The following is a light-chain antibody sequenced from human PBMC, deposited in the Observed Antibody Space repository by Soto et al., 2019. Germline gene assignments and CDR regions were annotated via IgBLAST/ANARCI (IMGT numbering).Light chain of an antibody. CDR2: AAS. CDR3: QKYSSVPV. CDR1: QGIRNF. V-gene: IGKV1-27*01. J-gene: IGKJ3*01. Sequence: DIQMTQSPTSLSASVGDRVTITCRASQGIRNFVAWYQQKPGKAPKLLIYAASTLHSGVPSRFSGSGSGTDFTLTISSLQPEDVATYSCQKYSSVPVFGPGTKVEIK.